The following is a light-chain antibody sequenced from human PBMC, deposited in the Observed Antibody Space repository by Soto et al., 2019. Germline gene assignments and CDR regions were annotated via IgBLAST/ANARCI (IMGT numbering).Light chain of an antibody. CDR2: EDS. Sequence: QSALTQPASVSGSPGQSITLSCTGTSSDVGSYNLVSWYQQHPGKAPKLMIYEDSKRPSGISNRFSGSKSGNTASLTISGLQAQDEADYYCCSHAGSNTFAFGGGTKLTVL. CDR1: SSDVGSYNL. J-gene: IGLJ3*02. V-gene: IGLV2-23*02. CDR3: CSHAGSNTFA.